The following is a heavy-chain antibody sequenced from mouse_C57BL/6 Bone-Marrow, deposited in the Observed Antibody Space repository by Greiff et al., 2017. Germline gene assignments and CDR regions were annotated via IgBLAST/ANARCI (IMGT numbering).Heavy chain of an antibody. J-gene: IGHJ1*03. V-gene: IGHV1-82*01. CDR2: TYPGDGDT. Sequence: VQLQQSGPELVKPGASVKISCKASGYAFSSSWMNWVKQRPGKGLEWVGLTYPGDGDTNYNGKFKGKATLNADKSASTAYMQLSSLTSEDSAVSFCAKGYFYVWGTGTTVTVSS. CDR1: GYAFSSSW. CDR3: AKGYFYV.